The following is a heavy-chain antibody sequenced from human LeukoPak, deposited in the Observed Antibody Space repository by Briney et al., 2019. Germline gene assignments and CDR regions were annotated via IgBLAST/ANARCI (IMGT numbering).Heavy chain of an antibody. CDR1: GGSIRRYY. CDR2: IYYSGST. Sequence: SETLSLTCTVSGGSIRRYYWSWIRQPPGKGLEWIGYIYYSGSTNYNPSLKSRVTISVDTSKNQFSLKLSSVTAADTAVYYCARGRGDSSGWYPRYYYGMDVWGQGTTVTVSS. V-gene: IGHV4-59*01. D-gene: IGHD6-19*01. CDR3: ARGRGDSSGWYPRYYYGMDV. J-gene: IGHJ6*02.